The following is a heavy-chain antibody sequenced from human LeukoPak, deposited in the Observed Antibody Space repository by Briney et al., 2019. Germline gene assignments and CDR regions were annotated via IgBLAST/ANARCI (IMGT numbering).Heavy chain of an antibody. CDR3: AKDRHEWGGEEAFDI. D-gene: IGHD3-16*01. J-gene: IGHJ3*02. CDR1: GFTFRSYG. Sequence: GGSLRLSCAASGFTFRSYGIHGVCQAPGKGLEWVAVISSDGRNKYYADSVKGRFTISRDNSKNTLYLQMNSLRAEDTAVYYCAKDRHEWGGEEAFDIWGRGTMVTVSS. CDR2: ISSDGRNK. V-gene: IGHV3-30*18.